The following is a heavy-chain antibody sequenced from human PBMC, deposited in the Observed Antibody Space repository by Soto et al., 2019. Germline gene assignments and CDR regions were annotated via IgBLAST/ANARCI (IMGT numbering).Heavy chain of an antibody. J-gene: IGHJ5*02. Sequence: GASVKVSCKASGYTFTSYGISWVRQAPGQGLEWMGWISAYNGNTNYAQKLQGRVTMTTDTSTSTAYMELRSLRSDDTAVYYCARDSFPQYYYDSSGYVWYWFEPWGQGTLVTVSS. CDR2: ISAYNGNT. CDR1: GYTFTSYG. CDR3: ARDSFPQYYYDSSGYVWYWFEP. D-gene: IGHD3-22*01. V-gene: IGHV1-18*01.